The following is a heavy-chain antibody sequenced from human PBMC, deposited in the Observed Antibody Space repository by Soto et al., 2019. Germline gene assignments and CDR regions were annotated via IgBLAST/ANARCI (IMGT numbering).Heavy chain of an antibody. CDR2: VAYDGSNK. Sequence: QVQLVESGGGVVQPGRSLRLSCAASGFTFTTYTMLWVRQAPGKGLEWVAVVAYDGSNKYYEESVKGRFTISRDNSKNTLYLQMNSLRAEDTAVYYGARAGYCISNRCYGLDYWGQGTLVTVSS. D-gene: IGHD2-2*01. CDR1: GFTFTTYT. V-gene: IGHV3-30-3*01. CDR3: ARAGYCISNRCYGLDY. J-gene: IGHJ4*02.